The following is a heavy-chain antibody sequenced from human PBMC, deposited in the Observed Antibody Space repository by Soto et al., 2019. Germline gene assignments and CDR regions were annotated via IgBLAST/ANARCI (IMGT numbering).Heavy chain of an antibody. V-gene: IGHV2-5*02. Sequence: QITLKESGPPLEKPTQTLTLTCTFSGFSLSTSGVGVSWIRQPPGKALEWLALIHWDDDRHYSPSLKSRLTIIKDTSKNQVVLTMVNMDPVDTATYYCAHRPDEGYFKHWGQGSLVTGSS. CDR2: IHWDDDR. CDR3: AHRPDEGYFKH. CDR1: GFSLSTSGVG. J-gene: IGHJ1*01.